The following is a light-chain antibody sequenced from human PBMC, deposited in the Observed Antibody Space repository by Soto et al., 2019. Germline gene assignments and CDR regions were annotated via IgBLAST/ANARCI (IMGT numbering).Light chain of an antibody. J-gene: IGKJ4*01. V-gene: IGKV4-1*01. CDR2: RAS. CDR3: QHYFSAHLT. CDR1: QRLLNSTNDKIH. Sequence: DIVMTQSPASLAVSLGERATINCKSSQRLLNSTNDKIHLAWYQQKPGQPPKLLIWRASTRDSGVTDRFSGSGSGTDFTLTISSLQAEDVATYYCQHYFSAHLTFGGGTKVEI.